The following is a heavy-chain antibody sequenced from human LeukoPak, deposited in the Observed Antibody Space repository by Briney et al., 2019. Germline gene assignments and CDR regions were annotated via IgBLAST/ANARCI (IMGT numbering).Heavy chain of an antibody. Sequence: GGSLRLSCAASGFTFSSYAMSWVRQAPGKGLEWVSAISGSGGSTYYADSVKGRFTTSRDNSKDTLYLQMNSLRAEDTAVYYCAKRSGAAVAGKFDYWGQGTLVTVSS. CDR2: ISGSGGST. J-gene: IGHJ4*02. CDR3: AKRSGAAVAGKFDY. CDR1: GFTFSSYA. D-gene: IGHD6-19*01. V-gene: IGHV3-23*01.